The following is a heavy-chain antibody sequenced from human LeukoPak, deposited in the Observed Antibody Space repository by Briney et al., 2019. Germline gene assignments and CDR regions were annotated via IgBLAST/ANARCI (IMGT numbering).Heavy chain of an antibody. CDR3: ALEDGDTPFGAFDV. D-gene: IGHD3-10*01. J-gene: IGHJ3*01. V-gene: IGHV3-33*01. CDR1: GFTFSSYG. Sequence: GGSLRLSCAASGFTFSSYGIHWVRQAPGKGLEWVTVIWYDGSKRYYADSVKGRFTISRDNSKNTLYLQMNSLTVEDTAVYYCALEDGDTPFGAFDVWGQGTMVTVSS. CDR2: IWYDGSKR.